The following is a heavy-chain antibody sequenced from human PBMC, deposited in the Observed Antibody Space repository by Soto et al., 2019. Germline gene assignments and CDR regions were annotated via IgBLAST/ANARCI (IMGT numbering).Heavy chain of an antibody. D-gene: IGHD6-19*01. J-gene: IGHJ5*02. CDR3: ARENRQWLVDNWYDP. Sequence: QVQLVESGGGVVQPGGSLRLSCAASGFGFSNYGLHWVRQAPGKGLEWVAGIWFDGNNKYYTDSVKGRFTISRDNSKNTLNLQMTHVRAGDTAGSSVARENRQWLVDNWYDPGGQGPLGIVAS. CDR2: IWFDGNNK. V-gene: IGHV3-33*01. CDR1: GFGFSNYG.